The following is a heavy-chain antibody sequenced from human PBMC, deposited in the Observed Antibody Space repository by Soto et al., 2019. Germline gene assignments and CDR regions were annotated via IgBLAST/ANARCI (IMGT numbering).Heavy chain of an antibody. CDR2: MNPNSGNT. Sequence: QVQLVQSGAEVKKPGASVKVSCKASGYTFTSYDINWVRQATGQGLEWMGWMNPNSGNTGYAQKFQGRVTMTRNTSISTAYMELSSLRCEDTAVYYCASATGDGIAAAPYYSYYYGMEVWGQGSTVTVCS. D-gene: IGHD6-13*01. V-gene: IGHV1-8*01. CDR3: ASATGDGIAAAPYYSYYYGMEV. J-gene: IGHJ6*02. CDR1: GYTFTSYD.